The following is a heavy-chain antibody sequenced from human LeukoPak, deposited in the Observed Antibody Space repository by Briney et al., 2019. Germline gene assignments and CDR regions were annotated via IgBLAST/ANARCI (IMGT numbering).Heavy chain of an antibody. J-gene: IGHJ4*02. CDR2: ISGSGNMT. V-gene: IGHV3-23*01. CDR3: AKDWVPNYYDSSGPLGLFDY. D-gene: IGHD3-22*01. Sequence: GASLRLSCAASGFTFSSYAMSWVRQAPGKGLEWVSGISGSGNMTYYPDSVKGRFTISRDNSKNTLYLQMNSLRAEDTAVYYCAKDWVPNYYDSSGPLGLFDYWGQGTLVTVSS. CDR1: GFTFSSYA.